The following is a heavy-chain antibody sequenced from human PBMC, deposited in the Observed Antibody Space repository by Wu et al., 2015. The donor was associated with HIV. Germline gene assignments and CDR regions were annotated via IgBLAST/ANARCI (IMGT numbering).Heavy chain of an antibody. CDR2: IIPIFGTA. J-gene: IGHJ3*01. CDR3: AREEGGSGDYYALNGAFDX. V-gene: IGHV1-69*13. Sequence: QVQLVQSGAEVKKPGSSVKVSCRASGGTFSSYAISWVRQAPGQGLEWMGRIIPIFGTANYAQKFQGRVTITADESTSTAYMELSSLRSEDTAVYYCAREEGGSGDYYALNGAFDXWGQGQWSRLX. CDR1: GGTFSSYA. D-gene: IGHD3-10*01.